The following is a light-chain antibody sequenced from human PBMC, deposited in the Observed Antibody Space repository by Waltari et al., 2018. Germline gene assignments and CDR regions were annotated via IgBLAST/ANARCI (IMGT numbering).Light chain of an antibody. CDR2: DDS. J-gene: IGLJ3*02. Sequence: SYVLTQPPSVSVAPGKTARITCGGNYIGSKTVHWDQQKPGQAPVLVVYDDSDRPSGIPERFSGSNSGNTATLTISRVEAGDEGDYYCQVWDSSTDQQVFGGGTKLTVL. V-gene: IGLV3-21*03. CDR1: YIGSKT. CDR3: QVWDSSTDQQV.